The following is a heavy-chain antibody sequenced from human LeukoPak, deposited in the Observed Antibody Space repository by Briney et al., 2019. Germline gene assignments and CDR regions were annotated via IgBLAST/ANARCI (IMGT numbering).Heavy chain of an antibody. CDR2: ISWDGGST. V-gene: IGHV3-43D*03. CDR3: AKGGSGHYYYGMDV. Sequence: GGSLRLSCAASGFTFDDYAMHWVRRAPGKGLEWVSLISWDGGSTCYADSVKGRFTISRDNSKNSLYLQMNSLRAEDTALYYCAKGGSGHYYYGMDVWGQGTTVTVSS. J-gene: IGHJ6*02. CDR1: GFTFDDYA. D-gene: IGHD3-10*01.